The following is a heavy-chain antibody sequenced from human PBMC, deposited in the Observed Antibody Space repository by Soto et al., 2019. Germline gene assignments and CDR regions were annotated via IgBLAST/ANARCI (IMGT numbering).Heavy chain of an antibody. J-gene: IGHJ4*02. CDR1: GGSISSSSYY. Sequence: PSETLSLTCTVSGGSISSSSYYWGWIRQPPGKGLEWIGSIYYSGSTYYNPSLKSRVTISVDTSKNQFSLKLSSVTAADTAVYYCARRLVVVAPGLDYWGQGTLVTVSS. V-gene: IGHV4-39*01. CDR2: IYYSGST. D-gene: IGHD2-15*01. CDR3: ARRLVVVAPGLDY.